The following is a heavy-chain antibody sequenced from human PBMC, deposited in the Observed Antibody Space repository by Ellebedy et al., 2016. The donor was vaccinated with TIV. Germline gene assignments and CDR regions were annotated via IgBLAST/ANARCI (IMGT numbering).Heavy chain of an antibody. J-gene: IGHJ4*02. D-gene: IGHD3-10*01. Sequence: PSETLSLTCTVSGGSISSYYWSWIRQPPGKGLEWIGYIYYSGSTNYNPSLKSRVTISVDTSKNQFSLKLSSVTAADTAVYYCAREYYGSGSYRDWGQGTLVTVSS. CDR1: GGSISSYY. CDR3: AREYYGSGSYRD. CDR2: IYYSGST. V-gene: IGHV4-59*01.